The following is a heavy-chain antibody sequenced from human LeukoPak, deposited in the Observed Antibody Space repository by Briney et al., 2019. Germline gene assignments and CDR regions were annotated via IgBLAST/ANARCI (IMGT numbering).Heavy chain of an antibody. D-gene: IGHD3-10*01. CDR2: ISSSSYT. CDR1: GFTFSDYY. CDR3: ARDGSDGSGSDY. Sequence: GGSLRLSCAASGFTFSDYYMSWIRQAPGEGLEWVSYISSSSYTNYADSVKGRFTISRDNAKNSLYLQMNSLRAEDTAVYYCARDGSDGSGSDYWGQGTLVTVSS. V-gene: IGHV3-11*06. J-gene: IGHJ4*02.